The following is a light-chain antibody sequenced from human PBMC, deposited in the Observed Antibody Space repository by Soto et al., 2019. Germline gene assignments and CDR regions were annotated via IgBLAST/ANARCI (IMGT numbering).Light chain of an antibody. Sequence: QSVLTQPPSASGSPGQSVTISCTGTSSDVGAYKFVSWYQLHPGKASKLMIYEVNVRPSGVPDRFSGSKSGNTASLTVSGLQVEDEADYYCSSYGGRSNLVFGGGTKLTVL. CDR2: EVN. CDR1: SSDVGAYKF. CDR3: SSYGGRSNLV. V-gene: IGLV2-8*01. J-gene: IGLJ2*01.